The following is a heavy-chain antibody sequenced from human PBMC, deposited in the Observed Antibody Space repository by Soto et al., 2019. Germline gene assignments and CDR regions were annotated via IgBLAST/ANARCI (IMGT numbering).Heavy chain of an antibody. V-gene: IGHV3-53*01. Sequence: PGGSLRLSCVASGFTVSSNYMSWVRQAPGKGPDWVSVIYSGGSTYYADSVKGRFTISRDNSKNTLYLQMNSLRAEDTAVYYCGRVKLGNGDAFDIWGQGTVVTVSS. CDR2: IYSGGST. CDR3: GRVKLGNGDAFDI. D-gene: IGHD7-27*01. CDR1: GFTVSSNY. J-gene: IGHJ3*02.